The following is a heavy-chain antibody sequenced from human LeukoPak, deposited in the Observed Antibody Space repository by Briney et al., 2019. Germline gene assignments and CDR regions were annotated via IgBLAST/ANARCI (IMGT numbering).Heavy chain of an antibody. D-gene: IGHD3-10*01. J-gene: IGHJ4*02. CDR1: GFTFSSYA. Sequence: GGSLRLSCAASGFTFSSYAMSWVRQAPGKGLEWVSAISGSGGSTYYADSVKGRFTISRDNAKNSLYLQMNSLRAEDTAVYYCAASGGLVVGDYWGQGTLVTVSS. CDR3: AASGGLVVGDY. CDR2: ISGSGGST. V-gene: IGHV3-23*01.